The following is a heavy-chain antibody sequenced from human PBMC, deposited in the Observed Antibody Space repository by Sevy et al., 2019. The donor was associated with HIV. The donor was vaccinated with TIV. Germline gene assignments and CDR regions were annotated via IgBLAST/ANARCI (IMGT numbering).Heavy chain of an antibody. CDR3: ARSLNHYDSSGYQLGFDY. Sequence: SETLSLTCSVSGGSFSGYYWSWIRQPPGKGLEWMGYIYDSGRTNYNPSLKSRVNISEHTSKNQFSLKLNSVAAADTAVDYCARSLNHYDSSGYQLGFDYWGQGTLVTVSS. V-gene: IGHV4-59*01. D-gene: IGHD3-22*01. CDR1: GGSFSGYY. J-gene: IGHJ4*02. CDR2: IYDSGRT.